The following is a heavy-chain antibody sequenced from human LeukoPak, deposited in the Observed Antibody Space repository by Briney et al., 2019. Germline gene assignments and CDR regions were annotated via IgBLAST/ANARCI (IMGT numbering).Heavy chain of an antibody. D-gene: IGHD3-22*01. J-gene: IGHJ4*02. CDR3: ARGLTYYYDSSGYWGYFDY. V-gene: IGHV1-2*02. CDR2: INPNSGGT. CDR1: GYTFTGYY. Sequence: GASVKVSCKASGYTFTGYYMHWVRQAPGQGLEWMGWINPNSGGTNYAQKFQGRVTMTRDTSISTAYMELSRLRSDDTAVYYCARGLTYYYDSSGYWGYFDYWGQGTLVTVSS.